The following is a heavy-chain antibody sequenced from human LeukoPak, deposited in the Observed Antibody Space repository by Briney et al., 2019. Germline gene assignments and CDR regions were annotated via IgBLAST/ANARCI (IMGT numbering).Heavy chain of an antibody. Sequence: PGRSLRLSCTASGFTFGDYAMSWFRRAPGKGLEWVGFIRSKAYGGTTEYAASVKGRFTISRDDSKSIAYLQMNSLKTEDTAVYYCTRTISDYGDYPDYWGQGTLVTVSS. CDR3: TRTISDYGDYPDY. CDR2: IRSKAYGGTT. D-gene: IGHD4-17*01. J-gene: IGHJ4*02. V-gene: IGHV3-49*03. CDR1: GFTFGDYA.